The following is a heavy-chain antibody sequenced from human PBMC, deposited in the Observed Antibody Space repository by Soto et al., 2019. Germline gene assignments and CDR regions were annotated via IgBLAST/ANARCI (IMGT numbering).Heavy chain of an antibody. J-gene: IGHJ4*02. D-gene: IGHD6-19*01. V-gene: IGHV3-23*01. CDR1: GFTFSSYA. CDR3: ARRSSGWYFDY. Sequence: EVQLLESGGGLVQPGGSLRLSCAASGFTFSSYAMNWVRQAPGKGLEWVSVISGSGDSTYYEDSVKGRFTISRDNSKNTLYLQMNSLRAEDTAVYYCARRSSGWYFDYWGQGTLVTVSS. CDR2: ISGSGDST.